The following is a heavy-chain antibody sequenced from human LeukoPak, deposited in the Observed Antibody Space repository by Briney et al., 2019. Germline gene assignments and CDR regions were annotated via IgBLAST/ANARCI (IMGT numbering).Heavy chain of an antibody. Sequence: PGGSLRLSCAASGFTFDDYGMSWVRQAPGKGLEWVSGINWNGGSTGYADSVKGRFTISRDNAKNSLYLQMNSLRAEDTALYYCARDTYYGSGSYYHFDYWAREPWSPSPQ. CDR1: GFTFDDYG. CDR2: INWNGGST. V-gene: IGHV3-20*04. D-gene: IGHD3-10*01. J-gene: IGHJ4*02. CDR3: ARDTYYGSGSYYHFDY.